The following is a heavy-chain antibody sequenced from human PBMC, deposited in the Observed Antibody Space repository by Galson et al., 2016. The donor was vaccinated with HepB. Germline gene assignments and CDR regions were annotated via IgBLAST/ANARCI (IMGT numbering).Heavy chain of an antibody. Sequence: SLRLSCAASGFTFSHYGMHWVRQAPGKGLEWVAVIWYDGGNKFYAGSVQGRFTISRDNSHNTLYLQMNSLRPEDTAMYYCARDLFTGSSGGTFDPWGQGTLVTVSS. V-gene: IGHV3-33*01. CDR1: GFTFSHYG. CDR2: IWYDGGNK. J-gene: IGHJ5*02. CDR3: ARDLFTGSSGGTFDP. D-gene: IGHD3-10*01.